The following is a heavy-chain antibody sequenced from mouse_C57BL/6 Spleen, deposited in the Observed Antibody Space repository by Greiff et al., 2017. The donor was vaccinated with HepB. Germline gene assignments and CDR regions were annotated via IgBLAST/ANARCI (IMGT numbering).Heavy chain of an antibody. D-gene: IGHD2-13*01. V-gene: IGHV1-69*01. CDR3: ARRVTGFDY. CDR2: IDPSDSYT. Sequence: VQLQQPGAELVMPGASVKLSCKASGYTFTGYWMHWVKQRPGQGLEWIGEIDPSDSYTNYNQKFKGKSTLTVDKSSSTAYMQLSSLTSEDSAVYYCARRVTGFDYWGQGTTLTVSS. J-gene: IGHJ2*01. CDR1: GYTFTGYW.